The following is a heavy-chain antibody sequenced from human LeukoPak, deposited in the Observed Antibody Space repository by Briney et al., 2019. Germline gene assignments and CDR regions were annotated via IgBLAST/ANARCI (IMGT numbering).Heavy chain of an antibody. V-gene: IGHV3-30-3*01. J-gene: IGHJ6*02. Sequence: GGSLRLSCAASGFTFSSYAMHWVRQAPGKGLEWVAVISYDGSNKYYADSVKGRFTISRDNSKNTLYLQMNSLRAEDTAVYYCARDYYDSSGCTYYYYGMDVWGQGTTVTVSS. CDR2: ISYDGSNK. D-gene: IGHD3-22*01. CDR1: GFTFSSYA. CDR3: ARDYYDSSGCTYYYYGMDV.